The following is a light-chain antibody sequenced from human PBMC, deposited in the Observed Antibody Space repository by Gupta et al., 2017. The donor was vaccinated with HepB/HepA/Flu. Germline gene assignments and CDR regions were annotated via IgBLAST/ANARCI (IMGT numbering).Light chain of an antibody. Sequence: ISCTGTSSDVGSYNLVSWYQQHPGKAPKLMIYEVSKRTSGVSNRFSGSKSDNTASLTISGLQAEDEADYYCCSYAGSSTFVFGGGTKLTVL. V-gene: IGLV2-23*02. J-gene: IGLJ2*01. CDR1: SSDVGSYNL. CDR2: EVS. CDR3: CSYAGSSTFV.